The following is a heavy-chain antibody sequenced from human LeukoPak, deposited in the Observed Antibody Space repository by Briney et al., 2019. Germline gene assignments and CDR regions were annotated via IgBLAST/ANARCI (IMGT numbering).Heavy chain of an antibody. V-gene: IGHV3-7*01. J-gene: IGHJ6*03. CDR3: ARAQWTAFDYYYYMDV. CDR2: IKVDGSEK. D-gene: IGHD3/OR15-3a*01. Sequence: GGSLRLSCAASGFTFSRYWMTWVRQAPGKGLEWVANIKVDGSEKYYVDAVKGRFTISRDNAKDSLYLQMNGLRAEDTAIYYCARAQWTAFDYYYYMDVWGKGTTVTVSS. CDR1: GFTFSRYW.